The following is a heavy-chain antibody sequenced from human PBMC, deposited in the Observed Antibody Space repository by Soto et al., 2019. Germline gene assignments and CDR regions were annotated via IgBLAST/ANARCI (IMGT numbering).Heavy chain of an antibody. CDR2: MNPNSGNT. D-gene: IGHD6-19*01. V-gene: IGHV1-8*01. Sequence: QVQLVQSGAEVKKPGASVKVSCKASGYTFTSYDINWVRQATGQGLEWMGWMNPNSGNTGYAQKFQGRVTLTRNTSISTAYMELISLTSEDTAVYYCSYGRAGTWGFDYWGQGTLVTVSS. J-gene: IGHJ4*02. CDR3: SYGRAGTWGFDY. CDR1: GYTFTSYD.